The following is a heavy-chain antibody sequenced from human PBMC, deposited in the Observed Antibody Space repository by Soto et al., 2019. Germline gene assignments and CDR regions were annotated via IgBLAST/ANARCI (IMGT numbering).Heavy chain of an antibody. J-gene: IGHJ5*02. CDR2: ITGRGHST. CDR1: GFPFSDNG. V-gene: IGHV3-23*01. Sequence: PGGSLRLSCAVSGFPFSDNGMHWFRQTPGKGLEWVSAITGRGHSTYYADSVKGRFTNSRDNSKSTLYLQMMSLRAEDTAVYYCAKDLYVQPPSGWFDPWGQGTVLTVSS. CDR3: AKDLYVQPPSGWFDP. D-gene: IGHD1-26*01.